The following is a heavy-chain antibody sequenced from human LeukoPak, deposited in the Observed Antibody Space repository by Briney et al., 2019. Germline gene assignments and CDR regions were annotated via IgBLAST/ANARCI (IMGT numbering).Heavy chain of an antibody. CDR3: ARGPPAKPGTGYYYGMDV. V-gene: IGHV4-34*01. CDR1: GGSFSGYY. J-gene: IGHJ6*02. CDR2: INHSGST. Sequence: SETLSLTCAVYGGSFSGYYWSWIRQPPGKGLEWIGEINHSGSTNYDPSLKSRVTISVDMSKNQFSLKLSSVTAADTAVYYCARGPPAKPGTGYYYGMDVWGQGTTVTVSS. D-gene: IGHD2-2*01.